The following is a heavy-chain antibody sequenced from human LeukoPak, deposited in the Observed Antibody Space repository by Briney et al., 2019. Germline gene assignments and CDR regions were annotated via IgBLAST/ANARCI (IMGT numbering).Heavy chain of an antibody. CDR2: IYTSGST. V-gene: IGHV4-61*02. J-gene: IGHJ4*02. Sequence: SQTLSLTCTVSGGSISSGSYYWSWIRQPAGKGLEWIGRIYTSGSTNYNPSLKSRVTISVDTSKNQFSLKLSSVTAADTAIYYCVRRNNYWGQGALVTVSS. CDR3: VRRNNY. CDR1: GGSISSGSYY.